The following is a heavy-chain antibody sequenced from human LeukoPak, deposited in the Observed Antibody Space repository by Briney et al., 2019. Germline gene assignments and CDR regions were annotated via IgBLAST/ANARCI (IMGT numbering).Heavy chain of an antibody. CDR1: GFTFRSHR. Sequence: GGPVTLSCAASGFTFRSHREMGPRQARGKGVEGLANIKEDVSQKYYVDSVKGRFSSSRDNAKNSVYLQMSSLGDEDTAVYYCARGLITSPGVDYCGQGTLVVVSS. D-gene: IGHD3-16*01. CDR3: ARGLITSPGVDY. CDR2: IKEDVSQK. V-gene: IGHV3-7*01. J-gene: IGHJ4*02.